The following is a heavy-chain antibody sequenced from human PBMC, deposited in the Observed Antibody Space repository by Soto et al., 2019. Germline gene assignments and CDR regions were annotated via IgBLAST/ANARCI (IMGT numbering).Heavy chain of an antibody. V-gene: IGHV3-48*02. CDR1: GFTFSSYS. CDR2: ISSSTSTI. CDR3: ACFSEMIRSPYRAMDV. D-gene: IGHD3-22*01. J-gene: IGHJ6*02. Sequence: GGSLRLSCAASGFTFSSYSMNWVRQAPGKGLEWVSYISSSTSTIYYADSVKGRFTISRDNAKNSLYLQMHILRDEDTAVYYCACFSEMIRSPYRAMDVCGQATMVTVSS.